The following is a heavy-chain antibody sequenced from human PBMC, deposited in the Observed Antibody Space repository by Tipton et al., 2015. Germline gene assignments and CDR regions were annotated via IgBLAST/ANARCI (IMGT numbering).Heavy chain of an antibody. CDR1: GDSVSSSSYY. D-gene: IGHD2-8*01. CDR3: ARDTHRSWCYLPLDY. V-gene: IGHV4-61*01. CDR2: IYYNGNS. Sequence: TLSLTCTVSGDSVSSSSYYWSWIRQPPGKGLEWVAYIYYNGNSNYNPSLKSRLTMSADTSKNQFSLKLSSVTAADTAVYYCARDTHRSWCYLPLDYCGQGTLVTVSS. J-gene: IGHJ4*02.